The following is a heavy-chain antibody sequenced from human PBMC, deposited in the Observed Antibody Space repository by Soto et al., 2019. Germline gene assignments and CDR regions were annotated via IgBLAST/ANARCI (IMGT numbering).Heavy chain of an antibody. D-gene: IGHD6-25*01. V-gene: IGHV1-18*01. CDR3: ARIPAETDFAMDV. CDR2: IAAYNGKS. J-gene: IGHJ6*02. Sequence: QVQLMQSGAEVKRPGASVKVSCKASGYTFTTYIITWVRQAPGQGLEWVGWIAAYNGKSNYAQKFQGRVTMTIETSTSTANMELRGLTSDDTAIYYCARIPAETDFAMDVWGHGTTVTVSS. CDR1: GYTFTTYI.